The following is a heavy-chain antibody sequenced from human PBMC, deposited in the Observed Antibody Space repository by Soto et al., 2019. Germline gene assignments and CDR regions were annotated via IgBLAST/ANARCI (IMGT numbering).Heavy chain of an antibody. D-gene: IGHD3-3*01. CDR2: ISAYNGNT. J-gene: IGHJ5*02. CDR3: ARYVIGTIFGVVQGNWFDP. CDR1: GYTFTSYG. V-gene: IGHV1-18*04. Sequence: ASVKVSCKASGYTFTSYGISWVRQAPGQGLEWMGWISAYNGNTNYAQKLQGRVTMTTDTSTSTAYMELRSLRSDDTAVYYCARYVIGTIFGVVQGNWFDPWGQGTLVTVSS.